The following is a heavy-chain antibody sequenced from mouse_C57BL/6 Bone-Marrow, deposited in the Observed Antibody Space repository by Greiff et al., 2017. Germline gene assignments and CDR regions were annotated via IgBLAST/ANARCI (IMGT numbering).Heavy chain of an antibody. V-gene: IGHV1-50*01. Sequence: QVHVKQPGAELVKPGASVKLSCKASGYTFTSYWMQWVKQRPGQGLEWIGEIDPSDSYTNYNQKFKGKATLTVDTSSSTAYMQLSSLTSEDSAVYYCARSIYYYGRSSFDYWGQGTTLTVSS. CDR3: ARSIYYYGRSSFDY. D-gene: IGHD1-1*01. CDR2: IDPSDSYT. CDR1: GYTFTSYW. J-gene: IGHJ2*01.